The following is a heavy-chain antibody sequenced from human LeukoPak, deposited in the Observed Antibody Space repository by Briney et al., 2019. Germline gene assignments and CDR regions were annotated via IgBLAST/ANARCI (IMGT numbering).Heavy chain of an antibody. D-gene: IGHD1-1*01. CDR1: GGTFSSYA. J-gene: IGHJ3*02. CDR3: ASQGGTYDAFDI. V-gene: IGHV1-2*06. Sequence: WASVKVSCKASGGTFSSYAISWVRQAPGQGLEWMGRINPNSGGTNYAQKFQGRVTMTRDTSTSTAYMELSRLRSDDTAVYYCASQGGTYDAFDIWGQGTMVTVSS. CDR2: INPNSGGT.